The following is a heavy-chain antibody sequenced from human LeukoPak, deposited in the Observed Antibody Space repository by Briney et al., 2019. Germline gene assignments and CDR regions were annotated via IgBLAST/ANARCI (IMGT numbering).Heavy chain of an antibody. CDR1: GFTFSNSW. D-gene: IGHD1-14*01. V-gene: IGHV3-74*03. CDR3: ARDQTQTGPTTVDY. CDR2: INTDGTNT. Sequence: QPGGSLRLSCVASGFTFSNSWMHWVRHTPGGGLLWVSCINTDGTNTKYADSVKGRFTISRDNAKNTLYLQMNTLRAEDTAVYYCARDQTQTGPTTVDYWGQGTLVTVSS. J-gene: IGHJ4*02.